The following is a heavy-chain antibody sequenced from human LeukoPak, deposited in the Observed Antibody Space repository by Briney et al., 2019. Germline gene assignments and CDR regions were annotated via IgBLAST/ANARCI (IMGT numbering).Heavy chain of an antibody. CDR2: ISYSGNT. D-gene: IGHD3-22*01. V-gene: IGHV4-59*12. Sequence: SETLSLTCHVSGASNKNYYCSWIRQPPGERLEWIGYISYSGNTSYNPSLKSRVTISVDTSKNQFSLKLSSVTAADTAVYYCARGFDYYDSSGCDYWGQGTLVTVSS. CDR1: GASNKNYY. J-gene: IGHJ4*02. CDR3: ARGFDYYDSSGCDY.